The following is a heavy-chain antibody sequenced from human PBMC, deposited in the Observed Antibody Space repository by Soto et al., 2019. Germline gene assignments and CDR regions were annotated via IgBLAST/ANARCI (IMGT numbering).Heavy chain of an antibody. CDR3: ARDLKYSGSSRHYGMDV. CDR2: IGTAGDT. Sequence: EVQLVESGGGLVQPGGSLRLSCAASGFTFSNYDMHWVRQVTGKGLEWISGIGTAGDTYYAGSVKGRFTISRENAKNSLYLQMNSLRAGDTAVYYCARDLKYSGSSRHYGMDVWGQGTTVTVSS. CDR1: GFTFSNYD. J-gene: IGHJ6*02. V-gene: IGHV3-13*01. D-gene: IGHD6-6*01.